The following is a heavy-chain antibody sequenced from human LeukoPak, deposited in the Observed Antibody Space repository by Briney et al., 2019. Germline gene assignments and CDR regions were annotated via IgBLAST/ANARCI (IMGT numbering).Heavy chain of an antibody. V-gene: IGHV3-21*01. CDR3: ARESPSYCGGDCYLS. J-gene: IGHJ4*02. CDR1: GFTFSSYS. Sequence: PGGSLRLSCAASGFTFSSYSMNWVRQAPGKGLEWVSSISSSSSYIYYADSVKGRFTISRDNAKNSLYLQMNSLRAEDTAVYYCARESPSYCGGDCYLSWGQGTLVTVSS. CDR2: ISSSSSYI. D-gene: IGHD2-21*01.